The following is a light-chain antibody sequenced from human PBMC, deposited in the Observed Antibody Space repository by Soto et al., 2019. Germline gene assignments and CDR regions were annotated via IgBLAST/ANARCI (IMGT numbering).Light chain of an antibody. Sequence: QSALTQPASVSGSPGQSITISCTGTSSDLRGYNYVCWYKQHPGKAPKLMIYDVSNRPSGVSNRFSGSKSGNTASLTISGLQAGDEADYYCSSYTSSIYVFGTGTKLTVL. J-gene: IGLJ1*01. CDR2: DVS. CDR1: SSDLRGYNY. CDR3: SSYTSSIYV. V-gene: IGLV2-14*01.